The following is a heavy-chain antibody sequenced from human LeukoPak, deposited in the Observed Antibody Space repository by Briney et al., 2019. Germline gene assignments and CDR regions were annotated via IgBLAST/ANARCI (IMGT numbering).Heavy chain of an antibody. V-gene: IGHV3-9*01. D-gene: IGHD4-4*01. Sequence: GRSLRLSCAASGFTFDDYAMPWVRQAPGKGLEWVSGISWNSGSIGYADSVKGRFTISRDNAKNSLYLQMNSLRAEDTALYYCAKDSTEDYSNFDYWGQGTLVTVSS. J-gene: IGHJ4*02. CDR2: ISWNSGSI. CDR1: GFTFDDYA. CDR3: AKDSTEDYSNFDY.